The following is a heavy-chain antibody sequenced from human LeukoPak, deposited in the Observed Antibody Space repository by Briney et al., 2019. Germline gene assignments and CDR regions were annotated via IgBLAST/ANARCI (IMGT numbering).Heavy chain of an antibody. CDR3: AKDQDREFYDFWSGLSAFDI. J-gene: IGHJ3*02. V-gene: IGHV3-23*01. CDR1: GFTFSSYA. Sequence: GGSLRLSCAASGFTFSSYAMSWVRQAPGNGLEWVSAISGSGGSTYYADSVKGRFTISRENSNNTLYLQMNSLRAEDTAVYYCAKDQDREFYDFWSGLSAFDIWGQGTMVTVSS. CDR2: ISGSGGST. D-gene: IGHD3-3*01.